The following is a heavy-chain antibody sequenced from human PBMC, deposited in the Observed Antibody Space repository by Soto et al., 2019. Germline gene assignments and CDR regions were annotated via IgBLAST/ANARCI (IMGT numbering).Heavy chain of an antibody. CDR1: GGSFSGYY. Sequence: PSETLSLTCAVYGGSFSGYYWSWIRQPPGKGLEWIWEINHSGSTNYNPSLKSRVTISVDTSKNQFSLKLSSVTAADTAVYYCARGGIAAAGRKGSENNWFDPWGQGTLVTVSS. D-gene: IGHD6-13*01. V-gene: IGHV4-34*01. J-gene: IGHJ5*02. CDR2: INHSGST. CDR3: ARGGIAAAGRKGSENNWFDP.